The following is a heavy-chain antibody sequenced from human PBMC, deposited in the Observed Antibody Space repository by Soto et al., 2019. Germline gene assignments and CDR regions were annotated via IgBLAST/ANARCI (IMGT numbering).Heavy chain of an antibody. CDR1: GGSISSGGYY. Sequence: SETLSLTCTVSGGSISSGGYYWSWIRQHPGKGLEWIGYIYYSGSTYYNPSLKSRVTISVDTSKNQFSLKLSSVTAADTAVYYCARDAILGSGSYPDYWGQGTLVTVSS. V-gene: IGHV4-31*03. CDR3: ARDAILGSGSYPDY. D-gene: IGHD3-10*01. CDR2: IYYSGST. J-gene: IGHJ4*02.